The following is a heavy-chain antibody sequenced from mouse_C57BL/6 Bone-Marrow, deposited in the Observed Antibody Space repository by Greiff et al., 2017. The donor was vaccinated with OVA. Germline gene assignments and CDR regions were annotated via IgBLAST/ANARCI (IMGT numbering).Heavy chain of an antibody. CDR2: IYPRSGNT. V-gene: IGHV1-81*01. D-gene: IGHD2-4*01. CDR1: GYTFTSYG. CDR3: AREGDYEYFDY. J-gene: IGHJ2*01. Sequence: QVQLKESGAELARPGASVKLSCKASGYTFTSYGISWVKQRTGQGLEWIGEIYPRSGNTYYNEKFKGKATLTADKSSSTAYMELRSLTSEDSAVYFCAREGDYEYFDYWGQGTTLTVSS.